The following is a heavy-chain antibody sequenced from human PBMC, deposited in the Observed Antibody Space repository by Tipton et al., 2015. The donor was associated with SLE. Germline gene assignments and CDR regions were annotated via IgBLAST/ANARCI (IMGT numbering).Heavy chain of an antibody. CDR3: AKGPGGGAIDY. V-gene: IGHV3-23*03. J-gene: IGHJ4*02. CDR2: IYSGGNT. Sequence: SLRLSCAASGFSFSDHAMTWVRQAPGKGLEWVSVIYSGGNTNSADSVKGRFTISRDTSKNTVYLHMTSLRTEDTAVYYCAKGPGGGAIDYWGQGTLVTVSS. D-gene: IGHD3-16*01. CDR1: GFSFSDHA.